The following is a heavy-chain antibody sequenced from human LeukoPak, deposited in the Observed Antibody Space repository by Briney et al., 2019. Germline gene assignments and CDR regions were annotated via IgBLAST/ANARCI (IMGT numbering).Heavy chain of an antibody. Sequence: PGGSLRLSCVCSGFTFSSYAMIWVRQAPGKGLEWVSGIGGSGVSTYYADSVKGRFTISRDNSKNTLYLQMNSLRAEDTAVYYCAKDFNQYEDDWGQGTLVTVSS. D-gene: IGHD3-3*01. V-gene: IGHV3-23*01. J-gene: IGHJ4*02. CDR1: GFTFSSYA. CDR3: AKDFNQYEDD. CDR2: IGGSGVST.